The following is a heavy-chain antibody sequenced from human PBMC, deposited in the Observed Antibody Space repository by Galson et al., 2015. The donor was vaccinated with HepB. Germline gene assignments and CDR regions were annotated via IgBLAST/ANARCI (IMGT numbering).Heavy chain of an antibody. CDR2: IWYDGSKE. CDR3: ARDTWTAADKRLDH. CDR1: GFTFSGNG. D-gene: IGHD6-25*01. V-gene: IGHV3-33*01. Sequence: SLRLSCAASGFTFSGNGMHWVRQAPGKGLEWVADIWYDGSKEYYADSVKGRFTISRDNSKNTLYLQMDSLTVEDTAIYYCARDTWTAADKRLDHWGQGTLVTVSS. J-gene: IGHJ4*02.